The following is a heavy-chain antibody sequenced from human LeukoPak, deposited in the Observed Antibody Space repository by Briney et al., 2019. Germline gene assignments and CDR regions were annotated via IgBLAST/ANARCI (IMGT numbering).Heavy chain of an antibody. CDR3: AQKGGTDH. CDR1: GFSFSRFG. V-gene: IGHV3-48*02. J-gene: IGHJ4*02. D-gene: IGHD2-15*01. CDR2: ISSNSGAI. Sequence: GGSLRLSCAASGFSFSRFGMNWVRQAPGKGLEWISYISSNSGAIYYADSVKGRFTISRDNAKNSLYLQMSSLRDEDTAIYYCAQKGGTDHWGQGTLVTVSS.